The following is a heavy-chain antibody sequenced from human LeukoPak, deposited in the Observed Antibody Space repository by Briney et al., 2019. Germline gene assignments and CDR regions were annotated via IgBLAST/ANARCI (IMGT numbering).Heavy chain of an antibody. Sequence: QSGGSLRLSCAASGFTFSSYAMSWVRQAPGKGLEWVSAISGSGGSTYYADSVKGRFTISRDNSKNTLYLQMNSLRAEDTAVYYCAKDRVPAAIVYNWLDPWGQGTLVTVSS. CDR1: GFTFSSYA. J-gene: IGHJ5*02. D-gene: IGHD2-2*02. CDR3: AKDRVPAAIVYNWLDP. CDR2: ISGSGGST. V-gene: IGHV3-23*01.